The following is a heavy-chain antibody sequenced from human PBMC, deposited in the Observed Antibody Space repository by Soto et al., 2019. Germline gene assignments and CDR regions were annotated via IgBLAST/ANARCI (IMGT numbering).Heavy chain of an antibody. V-gene: IGHV3-23*01. CDR2: ISGSGGST. J-gene: IGHJ1*01. D-gene: IGHD3-16*02. Sequence: GGSLRLSCAASGFTFSSYAMSWVRQAPGKGLEWVSAISGSGGSTYYADSVKGRFTISRDNSKNTLYLQMNSLRAEDTAVYYCAKDLDDYIWGSYRREYFQHWGQGTLVTVSS. CDR3: AKDLDDYIWGSYRREYFQH. CDR1: GFTFSSYA.